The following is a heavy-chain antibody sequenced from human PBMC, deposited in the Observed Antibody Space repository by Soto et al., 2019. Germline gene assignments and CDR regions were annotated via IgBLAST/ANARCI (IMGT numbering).Heavy chain of an antibody. Sequence: VQLVESGGGVVQPGRSLRLSCAASGFTFSAYAMHWFRQAPGKGLEWVAVVAHDGRNTHYADSVKGRFTSSRDSSKNTVSLEMTSLRAEDTAVYYCAKGGRQWLVTSDFNYWGQGALVTVSS. J-gene: IGHJ4*02. V-gene: IGHV3-30*18. CDR1: GFTFSAYA. D-gene: IGHD6-19*01. CDR3: AKGGRQWLVTSDFNY. CDR2: VAHDGRNT.